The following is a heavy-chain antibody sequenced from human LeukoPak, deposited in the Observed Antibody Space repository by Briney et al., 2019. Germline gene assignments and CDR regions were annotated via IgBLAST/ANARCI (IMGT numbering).Heavy chain of an antibody. CDR2: INSVGSDT. CDR1: GFTFSSYW. Sequence: LSGGSLRLSCAASGFTFSSYWMHWVRQAPGKGLVWVSLINSVGSDTRYADSVKGRFTISRDNSKNTLYLQMNSLRAEDTAVYYCAREGGDRYCSSTSCRSRPRGVYYYYGMDVWGQGTTVTVSS. D-gene: IGHD2-2*01. J-gene: IGHJ6*02. V-gene: IGHV3-74*01. CDR3: AREGGDRYCSSTSCRSRPRGVYYYYGMDV.